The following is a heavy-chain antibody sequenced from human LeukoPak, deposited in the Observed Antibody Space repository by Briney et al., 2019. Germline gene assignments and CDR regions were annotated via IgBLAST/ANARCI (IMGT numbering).Heavy chain of an antibody. D-gene: IGHD2-2*01. CDR3: ARGRGYCSSTSCLPYYFDY. V-gene: IGHV4-34*01. CDR1: GGSFSGYY. J-gene: IGHJ4*02. Sequence: PSETLSLTFAVYGGSFSGYYWSWIRQPPGKGLEWIGEINHSGSTNYNPSLKSRVTISVDTSKNQFSLKLSSVTAADTAVYYCARGRGYCSSTSCLPYYFDYWGQGTLVTVSS. CDR2: INHSGST.